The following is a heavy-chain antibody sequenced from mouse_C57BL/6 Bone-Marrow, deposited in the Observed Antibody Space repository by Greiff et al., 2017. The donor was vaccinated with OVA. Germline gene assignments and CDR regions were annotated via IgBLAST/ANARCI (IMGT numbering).Heavy chain of an antibody. V-gene: IGHV14-4*01. CDR3: TTGRESY. J-gene: IGHJ2*01. CDR2: IDPENGDT. Sequence: EVQLQQSGAELVRPGASVKLSCTASGFNIKDDYMHWVKQRPEQGLEWIGWIDPENGDTEYASKFQGKATITADTSSNTAYLQLSSLTSEDTAVYYCTTGRESYWGQGTTLTVSS. CDR1: GFNIKDDY.